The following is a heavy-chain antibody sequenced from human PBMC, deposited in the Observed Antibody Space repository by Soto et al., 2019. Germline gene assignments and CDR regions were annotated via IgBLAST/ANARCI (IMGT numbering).Heavy chain of an antibody. CDR2: ISSYNGNT. D-gene: IGHD3-9*01. Sequence: QVQLVQSGAEVKKPGASVKVSCKASGYTFTSYGTSWVRQAPGQGLEWMGWISSYNGNTNYAQKLQGRVTITTDTSTDTAEMDLRILASDDTAVSYCARDAVHCDSKGGSWFDPWGEGTLVTFSA. CDR1: GYTFTSYG. CDR3: ARDAVHCDSKGGSWFDP. V-gene: IGHV1-18*01. J-gene: IGHJ5*02.